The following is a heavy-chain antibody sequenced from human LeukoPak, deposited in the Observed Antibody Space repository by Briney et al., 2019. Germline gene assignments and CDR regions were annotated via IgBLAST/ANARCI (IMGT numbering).Heavy chain of an antibody. CDR3: AWSKFGELDY. CDR2: INHSGST. V-gene: IGHV4-34*01. D-gene: IGHD3-10*02. CDR1: GGSISSYY. J-gene: IGHJ4*02. Sequence: SETLSLTCTVSGGSISSYYWSWIRQPPGKGLEWIGEINHSGSTNYNPSLKSRVTISVDTSKNQFSLKLSSVTAADTAVYYCAWSKFGELDYWGQGTLVTVSS.